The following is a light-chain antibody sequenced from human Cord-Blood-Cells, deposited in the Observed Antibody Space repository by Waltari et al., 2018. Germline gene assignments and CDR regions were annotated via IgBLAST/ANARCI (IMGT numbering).Light chain of an antibody. CDR3: CSYAGSSTFV. J-gene: IGLJ1*01. V-gene: IGLV2-23*02. CDR1: SSDVGSYNL. Sequence: QSALTQPASVSGSPGQSITISCTGTSSDVGSYNLVSWYQQHPGKAPKLMIYEVSKRPAGVSNRCSGYKSGNTASLTISVLQAEDEADYYCCSYAGSSTFVFGTGTKVTVL. CDR2: EVS.